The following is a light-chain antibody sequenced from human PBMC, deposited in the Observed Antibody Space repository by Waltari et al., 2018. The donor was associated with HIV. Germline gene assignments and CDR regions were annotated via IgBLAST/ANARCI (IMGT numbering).Light chain of an antibody. J-gene: IGLJ3*02. CDR2: RWN. CDR1: SSNIGSNY. Sequence: QSVLTQPPSASGTPGQRVTISCSGSSSNIGSNYVYWYRQLPGTAPKLRIYRWNQRLSGGPDRFSGSKSGTSASLAISGLRSENEADYYCAAWDASLSVWVFGGGTKLTVL. V-gene: IGLV1-47*01. CDR3: AAWDASLSVWV.